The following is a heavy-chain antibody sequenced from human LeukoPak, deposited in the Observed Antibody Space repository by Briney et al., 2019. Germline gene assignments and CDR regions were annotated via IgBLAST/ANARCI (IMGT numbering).Heavy chain of an antibody. CDR1: GFTFSSYE. J-gene: IGHJ6*03. Sequence: GGSLRLSCAASGFTFSSYEMNWVRQAPGKGLEWVSYISSGSTIYYADSVKGRFTISRDNAKNSLYLQMNSLRAEDTAVYYCARESFSYYDILTGYYYYYYYMDVWGKGTTVTVSS. CDR3: ARESFSYYDILTGYYYYYYYMDV. V-gene: IGHV3-48*03. D-gene: IGHD3-9*01. CDR2: ISSGSTI.